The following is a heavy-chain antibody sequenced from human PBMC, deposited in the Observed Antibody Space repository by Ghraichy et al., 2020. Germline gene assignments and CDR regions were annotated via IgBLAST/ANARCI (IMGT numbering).Heavy chain of an antibody. CDR3: ARSPAIFGVVIPYFDY. V-gene: IGHV4-38-2*01. Sequence: SETLSLTCAVSGYSISSGYYWGWIRQPPGKGLEWIGSIYHSGSTYYNPSLKSRVTISVDTSKNQFSLKLSSVTAADTAVYYCARSPAIFGVVIPYFDYWGQGTLVTVSS. CDR2: IYHSGST. J-gene: IGHJ4*02. CDR1: GYSISSGYY. D-gene: IGHD3-3*01.